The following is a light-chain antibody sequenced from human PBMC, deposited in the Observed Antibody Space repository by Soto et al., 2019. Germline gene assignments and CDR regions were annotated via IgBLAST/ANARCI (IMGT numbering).Light chain of an antibody. V-gene: IGKV3-20*01. CDR2: GAS. J-gene: IGKJ4*01. CDR1: QSFSSSY. CDR3: QQYGSSPAVT. Sequence: EIVLTQSPDTLSLSPGERATLFCRASQSFSSSYLAWYQQKPGQAPRLLIYGASSRATGIPDKFSGSGSGTDFTLTISRLEPEDFAVYYCQQYGSSPAVTFGGGTKVEIK.